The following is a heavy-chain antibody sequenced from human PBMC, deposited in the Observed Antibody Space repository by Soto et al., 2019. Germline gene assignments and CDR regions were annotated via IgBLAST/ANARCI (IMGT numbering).Heavy chain of an antibody. CDR2: ISAYNGNT. CDR3: AREPTVHRTSPYNWFDP. CDR1: GYTFTSYG. J-gene: IGHJ5*02. V-gene: IGHV1-18*01. D-gene: IGHD4-4*01. Sequence: QVQLVQSGAEVKKPGASVKVSCKASGYTFTSYGISWVRQAPGQGLEWMGWISAYNGNTNYAQKLQGRVTMTTDTSTSTAYMELRSLRSDDTAVYYSAREPTVHRTSPYNWFDPWGQGTLVTVSS.